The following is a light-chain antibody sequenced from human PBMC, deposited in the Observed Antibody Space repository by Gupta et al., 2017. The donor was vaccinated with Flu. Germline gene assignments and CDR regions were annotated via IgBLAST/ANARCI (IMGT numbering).Light chain of an antibody. V-gene: IGLV6-57*03. CDR3: QYYDRNNHLGV. Sequence: TISCARSSGSIANSYVQWYQQRPGSAPNTVIDEDRQVPSGVPDRFSGFIDSSSNSASPTISGLKTEDEADDYCQYYDRNNHLGVFGGGTKLTVL. J-gene: IGLJ3*02. CDR2: EDR. CDR1: SGSIANSY.